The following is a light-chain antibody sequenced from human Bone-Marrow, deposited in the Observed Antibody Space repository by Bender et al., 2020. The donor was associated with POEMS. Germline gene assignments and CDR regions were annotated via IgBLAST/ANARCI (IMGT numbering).Light chain of an antibody. J-gene: IGLJ3*02. CDR3: SSYTSSSSLV. V-gene: IGLV2-8*01. CDR2: DVN. Sequence: QSALTQPASASGSPGQSVTISCTGTSSDIGRYNSVSWDQQHPGQAPKLIIYDVNSRPAGVHDRFGGTKSGNAASLTVSGLQAEDEADYFCSSYTSSSSLVFGGGTKLTAL. CDR1: SSDIGRYNS.